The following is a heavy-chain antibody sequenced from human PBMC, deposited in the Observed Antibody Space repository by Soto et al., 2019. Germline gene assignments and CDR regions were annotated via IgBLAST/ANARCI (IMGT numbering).Heavy chain of an antibody. CDR3: ATALYCTNGVCRNYYYYGMDV. CDR1: GYTLTELS. D-gene: IGHD2-8*01. CDR2: FDPEDGET. J-gene: IGHJ6*02. Sequence: ASVKVSCKVSGYTLTELSMHWVRQAPGKGLEWMGGFDPEDGETIYAQKFQGRVTMTEDTSTDTAYMELSSLRSEDTAVYYCATALYCTNGVCRNYYYYGMDVWGQGTTVTVSS. V-gene: IGHV1-24*01.